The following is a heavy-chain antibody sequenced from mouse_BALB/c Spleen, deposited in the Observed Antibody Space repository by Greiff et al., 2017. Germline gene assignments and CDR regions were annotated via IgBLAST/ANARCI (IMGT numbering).Heavy chain of an antibody. CDR2: IWGDGST. D-gene: IGHD3-1*01. CDR3: ARDRGGLYYAMDY. J-gene: IGHJ4*01. CDR1: GFSLTGYG. V-gene: IGHV2-6-7*01. Sequence: QVQLQQSGPGLVAPSQSLSITCTVSGFSLTGYGVNWVRQPPGKGLEWLGMIWGDGSTDYNSALKSRLSISEDNSKSQVFLKMNSLQTDDTARYYCARDRGGLYYAMDYWGQGTSVTVSS.